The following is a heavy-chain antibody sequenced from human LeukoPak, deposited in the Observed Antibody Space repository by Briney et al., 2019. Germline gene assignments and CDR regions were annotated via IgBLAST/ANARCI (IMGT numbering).Heavy chain of an antibody. Sequence: GGSLRLSRTVSGFTVSSNSMSWVRQAPGKGLEWVSFIYSDNTHYSDSVKGRFTISRDNSKNTLYLQMNSLRAEDTAVYYCARRAGAYSHPYDYWGQGTLVTVSS. V-gene: IGHV3-53*01. D-gene: IGHD4/OR15-4a*01. CDR2: IYSDNT. CDR1: GFTVSSNS. CDR3: ARRAGAYSHPYDY. J-gene: IGHJ4*02.